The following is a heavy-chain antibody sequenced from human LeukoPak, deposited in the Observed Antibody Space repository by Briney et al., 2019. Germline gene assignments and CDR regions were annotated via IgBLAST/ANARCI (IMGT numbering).Heavy chain of an antibody. CDR2: INSDGSST. Sequence: TGGSLRLSCAASGFTFSSYWMHWVRQAPGKGLGWVSRINSDGSSTSYADSVKGRFTISRDNANNTLYPQMTSLRAEDTAVHYCAREGSGGAFDIWGQGTMVTVSS. J-gene: IGHJ3*02. D-gene: IGHD6-25*01. CDR3: AREGSGGAFDI. CDR1: GFTFSSYW. V-gene: IGHV3-74*01.